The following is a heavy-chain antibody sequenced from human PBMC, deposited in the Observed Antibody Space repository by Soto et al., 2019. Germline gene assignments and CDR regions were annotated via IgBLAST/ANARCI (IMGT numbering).Heavy chain of an antibody. Sequence: GGSLRLSCAASGFTFSNAWMSWVRQAPGKGLEWVGRIKSKTDGGTTDYAAPVKGRFTISRDDSKNTLYLQMNSLKTEDTAVYYCTTGIDCSGGSCHTDWGYYYYYMDVWGKGTTVTVSS. D-gene: IGHD2-15*01. CDR1: GFTFSNAW. J-gene: IGHJ6*03. CDR2: IKSKTDGGTT. V-gene: IGHV3-15*01. CDR3: TTGIDCSGGSCHTDWGYYYYYMDV.